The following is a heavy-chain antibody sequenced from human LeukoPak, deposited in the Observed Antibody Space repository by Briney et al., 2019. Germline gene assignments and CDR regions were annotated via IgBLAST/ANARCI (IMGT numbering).Heavy chain of an antibody. V-gene: IGHV1-18*01. CDR3: ASGSQGGYYFDY. CDR1: GYTFTSYG. Sequence: APVKVSCKASGYTFTSYGISWVRQAPGQGLEWMGWISAYNGNTNYAQKLQGRVTMTTDTSTSTAYMELRSLRSDDTAVYYCASGSQGGYYFDYWGQGTLVTVSS. CDR2: ISAYNGNT. J-gene: IGHJ4*02. D-gene: IGHD1-26*01.